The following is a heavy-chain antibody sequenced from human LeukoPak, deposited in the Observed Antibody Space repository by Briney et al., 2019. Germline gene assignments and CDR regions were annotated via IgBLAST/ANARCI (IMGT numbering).Heavy chain of an antibody. D-gene: IGHD3-9*01. CDR3: ARDHYDILTGYYDAFDI. CDR1: GGSISSYY. CDR2: IYYSGST. J-gene: IGHJ3*02. Sequence: SETLSLTYTVSGGSISSYYWSWIRQPPGKGLEWIGYIYYSGSTNYNPSLKSRVTISVDTSKNQFSLKLSSVTAADTAVYYCARDHYDILTGYYDAFDIWGQGTMVTVSS. V-gene: IGHV4-59*01.